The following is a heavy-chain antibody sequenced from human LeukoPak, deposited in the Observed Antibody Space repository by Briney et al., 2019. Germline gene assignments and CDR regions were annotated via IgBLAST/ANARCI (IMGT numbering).Heavy chain of an antibody. CDR3: ASCLNPSDYGDYGLEELYFQH. Sequence: ASVKVSCKASGYTFTSYAMNWVRQAPGQGLEWMGWINTNTGNPTYAQGFTGRFVFSLDTSVSTAYLQISSLKAEDTAVYYCASCLNPSDYGDYGLEELYFQHWGQGTLVTVSS. D-gene: IGHD4-17*01. J-gene: IGHJ1*01. CDR1: GYTFTSYA. V-gene: IGHV7-4-1*02. CDR2: INTNTGNP.